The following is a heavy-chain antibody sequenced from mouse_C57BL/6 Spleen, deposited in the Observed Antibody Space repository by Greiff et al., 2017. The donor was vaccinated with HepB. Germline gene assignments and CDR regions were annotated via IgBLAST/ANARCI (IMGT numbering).Heavy chain of an antibody. CDR3: ARNYDYDWYFDV. CDR1: GFTFSDYY. CDR2: INYDGSST. V-gene: IGHV5-16*01. J-gene: IGHJ1*03. D-gene: IGHD2-4*01. Sequence: LVESEGGLVQPGSSMKLSCTASGFTFSDYYMAWVRQVPEKGLEWVANINYDGSSTYYLDSLKSRFIISRDNAKNILYLQMSSLKSEDTATYYCARNYDYDWYFDVWGTGTTVTVSS.